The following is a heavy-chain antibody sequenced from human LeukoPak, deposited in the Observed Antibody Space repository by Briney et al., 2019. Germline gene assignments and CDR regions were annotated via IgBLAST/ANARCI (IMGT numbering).Heavy chain of an antibody. CDR1: GFTFSNAW. D-gene: IGHD6-13*01. Sequence: PGGSLRLSCAASGFTFSNAWMSWVRQAPGKGLEWVGRIKSKTDGGTTDYAAPVKGRFTISRDDSKNTLYLQMNSLKTEDTAMYYCTTEEQQLVRGTFDYWGQGTLVTVSS. J-gene: IGHJ4*02. CDR2: IKSKTDGGTT. V-gene: IGHV3-15*01. CDR3: TTEEQQLVRGTFDY.